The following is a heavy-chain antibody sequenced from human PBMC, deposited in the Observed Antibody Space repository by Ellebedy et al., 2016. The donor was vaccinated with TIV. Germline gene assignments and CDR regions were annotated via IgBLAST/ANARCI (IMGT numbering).Heavy chain of an antibody. CDR3: AKDLATIFNSFDI. V-gene: IGHV3-30-3*01. CDR2: ISYDGSNK. Sequence: GESLKISXAASGFTFSSYAMHWVRQAPGKGLEWVAVISYDGSNKYYADSVKGRFTISRDNSKNTLYLQMNSLRAEDTAVYHCAKDLATIFNSFDIWGQGTLVTVSS. D-gene: IGHD2-21*01. J-gene: IGHJ3*02. CDR1: GFTFSSYA.